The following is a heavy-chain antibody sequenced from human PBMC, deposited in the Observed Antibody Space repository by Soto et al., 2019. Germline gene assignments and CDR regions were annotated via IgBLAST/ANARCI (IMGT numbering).Heavy chain of an antibody. CDR1: GVYISSYH. Sequence: SAPLSLRCPFAGVYISSYHGSWLRTSPGKGLEWIGYVLYTGSTKYNPALKRRVTISVDTSKNQFSLKLSSVSAADTGLYYCARSYSGTFYGYATWVQGILVTV. V-gene: IGHV4-59*01. CDR2: VLYTGST. J-gene: IGHJ5*02. D-gene: IGHD1-26*01. CDR3: ARSYSGTFYGYAT.